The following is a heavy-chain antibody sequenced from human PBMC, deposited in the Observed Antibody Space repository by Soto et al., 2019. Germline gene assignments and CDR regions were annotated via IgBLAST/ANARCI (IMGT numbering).Heavy chain of an antibody. CDR1: GFTFNIYD. CDR2: IGVAGET. Sequence: EVQLVESGGALVQPGGSLRLSCVASGFTFNIYDMHWVRQATGKGLEWVSAIGVAGETYYSGSVKGRFTISRENAKNSLDFQVNRLRGEDTAIYYCVREWVDPHGVHPPFGLDVWGQGTTVTVSS. D-gene: IGHD1-26*01. CDR3: VREWVDPHGVHPPFGLDV. V-gene: IGHV3-13*01. J-gene: IGHJ6*02.